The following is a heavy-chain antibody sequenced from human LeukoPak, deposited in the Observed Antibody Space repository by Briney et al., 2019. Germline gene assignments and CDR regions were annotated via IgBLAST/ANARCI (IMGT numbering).Heavy chain of an antibody. CDR3: ARGAVRGVISWFDP. CDR2: IYTSGST. CDR1: GGSISSYY. V-gene: IGHV4-4*07. D-gene: IGHD3-10*01. Sequence: SETLSLTCTVSGGSISSYYWSWIRQPAGKGLEWIGRIYTSGSTNYNPSLKSRVTMSVDTSKNQFSLKLSSVTAADTAVYYCARGAVRGVISWFDPWGQGTLVTVSS. J-gene: IGHJ5*02.